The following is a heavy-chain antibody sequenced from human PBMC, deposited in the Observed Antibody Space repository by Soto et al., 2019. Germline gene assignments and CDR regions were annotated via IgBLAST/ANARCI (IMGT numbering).Heavy chain of an antibody. CDR2: IYYSGST. J-gene: IGHJ4*02. V-gene: IGHV4-31*11. D-gene: IGHD3-22*01. Sequence: SETLSLTCAVSGDSISNGGYYWSWIRQHPGKGLEWIGYIYYSGSTYYNPSLNSRVTISVEKSKNQFSLKLSSVTAADTAVYYCASLSAGYYYDSSGYYFDYWGQGTLVTVSS. CDR1: GDSISNGGYY. CDR3: ASLSAGYYYDSSGYYFDY.